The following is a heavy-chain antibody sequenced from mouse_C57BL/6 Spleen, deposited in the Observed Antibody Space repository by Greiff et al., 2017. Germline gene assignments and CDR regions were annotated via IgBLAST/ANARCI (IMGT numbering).Heavy chain of an antibody. CDR3: ARTYYSNYDYAMDY. D-gene: IGHD2-5*01. Sequence: QVLLQQPGADLVMPGASLKLSCTASGYTFTSYWMPWVRQRPGQSLEWIGYINPSDSYTYYTQTVKGKSTLTVDKSSSTAYLQISSLKSEDSAVYYCARTYYSNYDYAMDYWGQGTSVTVSS. CDR1: GYTFTSYW. V-gene: IGHV1-69*01. J-gene: IGHJ4*01. CDR2: INPSDSYT.